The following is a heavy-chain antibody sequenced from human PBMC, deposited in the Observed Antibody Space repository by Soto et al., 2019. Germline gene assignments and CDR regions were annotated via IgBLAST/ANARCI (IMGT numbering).Heavy chain of an antibody. J-gene: IGHJ4*02. CDR1: GFTFSSYG. CDR3: AKDMEKGSSWSAPTYYFDY. V-gene: IGHV3-30*18. Sequence: QVQLVESGGGVVQPGRSLRLSCAASGFTFSSYGMHWVRQAPGKGLEWVAVISYDGSNKYYADSVKGRFTISRDNSKNTLYLQMNSLRAEDTAVYYCAKDMEKGSSWSAPTYYFDYWGQGTLVTVSS. D-gene: IGHD6-13*01. CDR2: ISYDGSNK.